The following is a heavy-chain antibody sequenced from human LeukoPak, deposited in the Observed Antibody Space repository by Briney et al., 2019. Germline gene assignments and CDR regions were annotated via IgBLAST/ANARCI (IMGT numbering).Heavy chain of an antibody. Sequence: AASVKVSCKASGGTFSSYAISWVRQAPGQGLEWMGIINPSGGSTSYAQKFQGRVTITRNTSISTAYMEVSSLRYEDTAVYYCARRAVDNSYYYYMDVWGKGTTVTVSS. J-gene: IGHJ6*03. CDR2: INPSGGST. CDR3: ARRAVDNSYYYYMDV. CDR1: GGTFSSYA. V-gene: IGHV1-8*03. D-gene: IGHD6-19*01.